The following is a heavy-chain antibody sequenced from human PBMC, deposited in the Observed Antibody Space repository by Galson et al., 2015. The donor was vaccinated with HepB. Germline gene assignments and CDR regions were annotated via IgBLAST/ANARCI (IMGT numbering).Heavy chain of an antibody. V-gene: IGHV3-23*01. CDR1: GFTFSSYA. J-gene: IGHJ2*01. Sequence: SLRLSCAASGFTFSSYAMSWVRQAPGKGLEWVSAISGSGGSTYYADSVKGRFTISRDNSKNTLYLQMNSLRAEDTAVYYCAKDSGSVAYCGGDCYGYFDLWGRGTLVTVS. D-gene: IGHD2-21*02. CDR3: AKDSGSVAYCGGDCYGYFDL. CDR2: ISGSGGST.